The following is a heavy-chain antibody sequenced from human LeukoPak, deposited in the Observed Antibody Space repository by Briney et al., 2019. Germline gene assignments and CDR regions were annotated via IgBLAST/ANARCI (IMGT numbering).Heavy chain of an antibody. CDR3: AKGSSSGWYLFGY. D-gene: IGHD6-19*01. Sequence: GGSLRLSCAASGFTFSSYAMSWVRQAPGKGLEWVSAISGSGGSTYYAGSVKGRFTISRDNSKNTLYLQMNSLRAEDTAVYYCAKGSSSGWYLFGYWGQGTLVTVSS. CDR1: GFTFSSYA. J-gene: IGHJ4*02. CDR2: ISGSGGST. V-gene: IGHV3-23*01.